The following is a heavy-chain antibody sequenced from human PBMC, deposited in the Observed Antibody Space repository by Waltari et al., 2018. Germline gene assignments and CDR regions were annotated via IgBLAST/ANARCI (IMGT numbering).Heavy chain of an antibody. D-gene: IGHD3-3*01. CDR3: AKTSPYYDFWSGYQLNWFDP. V-gene: IGHV1-69*02. J-gene: IGHJ5*02. CDR2: IIPILGIT. CDR1: GGTFSSYT. Sequence: QVQLVQSGAEVKKPGSSVKVSCKASGGTFSSYTISWVRQAPGQGLEWMGRIIPILGITNNAQKFQGRVTITADKSTSTAYMEVSSLRSEDTAVYYCAKTSPYYDFWSGYQLNWFDPWGQGTLVTVSS.